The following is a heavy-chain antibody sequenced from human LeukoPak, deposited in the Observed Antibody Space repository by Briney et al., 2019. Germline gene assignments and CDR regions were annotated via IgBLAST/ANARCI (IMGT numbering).Heavy chain of an antibody. CDR3: ASVMITFGGVTP. J-gene: IGHJ5*02. D-gene: IGHD3-16*01. Sequence: PSETLSLTCTVSGGSISSSSYYWGWIRQPPGKGLEWIGSIYYSGSTYYNPSLKSRVTISVDTSKNQFSLKLSSVTAADTAVYYCASVMITFGGVTPWGQGTLVTVSS. CDR2: IYYSGST. V-gene: IGHV4-39*07. CDR1: GGSISSSSYY.